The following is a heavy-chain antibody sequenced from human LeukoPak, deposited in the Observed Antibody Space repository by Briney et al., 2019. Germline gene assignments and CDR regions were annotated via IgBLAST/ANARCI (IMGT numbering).Heavy chain of an antibody. V-gene: IGHV4-59*08. CDR3: ARQVICGDDCYSEY. CDR2: MYFTGST. Sequence: PSETLSLTCTVSGASITSYYWTWIRQPPGKGLELIGYMYFTGSTDYNPSLKSRVTISEDKSKNQFSLSLNSVTAADTAVYYCARQVICGDDCYSEYWGQGILVTVSS. D-gene: IGHD2-21*02. J-gene: IGHJ4*02. CDR1: GASITSYY.